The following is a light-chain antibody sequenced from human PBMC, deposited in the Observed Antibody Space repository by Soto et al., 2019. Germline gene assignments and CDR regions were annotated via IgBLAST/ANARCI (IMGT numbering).Light chain of an antibody. CDR3: QQSYSTPPIT. J-gene: IGKJ5*01. CDR1: QGIRND. CDR2: AAS. V-gene: IGKV1-39*01. Sequence: IQMTQSPSSLSASVGDRVTITCRASQGIRNDLGWYQQKAGKAPKLLIYAASSLQSGVPSRFSGSGSGTDFTLTISSLQPEDFATYYCQQSYSTPPITFGQGTRLEIK.